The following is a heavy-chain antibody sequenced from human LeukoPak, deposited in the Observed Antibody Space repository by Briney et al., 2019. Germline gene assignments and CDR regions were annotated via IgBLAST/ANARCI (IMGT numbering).Heavy chain of an antibody. J-gene: IGHJ4*02. Sequence: PGGSLGLSCAASGFTFSNYGMHWVRQAPGKGLEWVALISFDESSEYYADSVKGRFSISRDNSKNTLYLQMNNARVDDTAVYYCAKEVGYGSPYFDYWGQGTLATVSS. D-gene: IGHD5-12*01. CDR3: AKEVGYGSPYFDY. V-gene: IGHV3-30*18. CDR1: GFTFSNYG. CDR2: ISFDESSE.